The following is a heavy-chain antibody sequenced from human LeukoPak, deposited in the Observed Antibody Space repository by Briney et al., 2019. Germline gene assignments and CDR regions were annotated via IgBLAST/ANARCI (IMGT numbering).Heavy chain of an antibody. CDR2: INNDGSIT. CDR3: ARPGIALAGDY. V-gene: IGHV3-74*01. D-gene: IGHD6-19*01. CDR1: GFTFSSYW. Sequence: GGSVRLSCAASGFTFSSYWMHWVRYAPGKGLVWVSRINNDGSITNYADSVKGRFSISRDNAKNTLYLQMNSPRAEDTAVYYCARPGIALAGDYWGQGALVTVSS. J-gene: IGHJ4*02.